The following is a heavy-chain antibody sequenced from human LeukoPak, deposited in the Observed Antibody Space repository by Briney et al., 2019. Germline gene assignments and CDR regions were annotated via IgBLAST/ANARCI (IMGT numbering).Heavy chain of an antibody. CDR3: ARATGGVDV. Sequence: SQTLSLTCAISRDSVSSNSAAWIWIRQSPSRGLEWLGRTYYRSKWYNDYAVSAKSRITINPDTSKNQFSLQLNSVTPEDSAVYYCARATGGVDVWGQGTTVTVSS. CDR1: RDSVSSNSAA. V-gene: IGHV6-1*01. CDR2: TYYRSKWYN. J-gene: IGHJ6*02. D-gene: IGHD5-12*01.